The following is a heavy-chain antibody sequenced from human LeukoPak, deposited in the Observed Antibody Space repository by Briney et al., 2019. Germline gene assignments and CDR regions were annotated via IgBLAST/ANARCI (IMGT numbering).Heavy chain of an antibody. D-gene: IGHD7-27*01. CDR1: GFTFSSYV. CDR2: ISYDGSKK. V-gene: IGHV3-30*18. CDR3: AKDSSAGDFYFDY. J-gene: IGHJ4*02. Sequence: PGGSLRLSCAASGFTFSSYVMHWVRQAPGKGLEWVAVISYDGSKKFYADSVKGRFTISRDNSKNTLYLQMNSLRTEDTAVYYCAKDSSAGDFYFDYWGQGTLVTVSP.